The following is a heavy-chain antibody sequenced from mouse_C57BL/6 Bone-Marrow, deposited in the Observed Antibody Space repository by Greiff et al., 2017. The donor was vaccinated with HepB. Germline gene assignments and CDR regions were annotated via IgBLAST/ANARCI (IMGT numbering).Heavy chain of an antibody. V-gene: IGHV1-15*01. J-gene: IGHJ3*01. Sequence: QVQLQQSGAELVRPGASVTLSCKASGYTFTVYEMHWVKQTPVHGLEWIGAIDPETGGTAYNQKFKGKAILTADKSSSTAYMELRSLTSEDSAVYYCTRDYGSSPPFAYWGQGTLVTVSA. CDR1: GYTFTVYE. CDR3: TRDYGSSPPFAY. D-gene: IGHD1-1*01. CDR2: IDPETGGT.